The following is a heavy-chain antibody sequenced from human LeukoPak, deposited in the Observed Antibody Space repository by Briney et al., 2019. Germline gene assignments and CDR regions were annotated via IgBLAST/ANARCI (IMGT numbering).Heavy chain of an antibody. D-gene: IGHD4-23*01. V-gene: IGHV3-30*18. CDR3: AKDHYGGNSGHYGMDV. J-gene: IGHJ6*02. CDR1: GFTFSSYG. Sequence: PGGSLRLSCAASGFTFSSYGMHWVRQAPGKGLEWVAVISYDGSNKYYAVSVKGRFTISRDNPKNTLYLQMNSLRAEDTAVYYCAKDHYGGNSGHYGMDVWGQGTTVTVSS. CDR2: ISYDGSNK.